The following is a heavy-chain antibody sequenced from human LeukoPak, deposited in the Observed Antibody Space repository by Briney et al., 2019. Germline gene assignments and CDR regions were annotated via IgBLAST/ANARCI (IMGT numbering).Heavy chain of an antibody. D-gene: IGHD6-13*01. CDR1: GFTFSSYT. V-gene: IGHV3-7*01. Sequence: GGSLRLSCAASGFTFSSYTMNWVRQAPGKGLEWVANINQDGTEKVYVDSVKGRFTISRDNAKNSLYLQMNSLRVEDTALYYCARDQGAAGDYWGQGTLVTVSS. J-gene: IGHJ4*02. CDR2: INQDGTEK. CDR3: ARDQGAAGDY.